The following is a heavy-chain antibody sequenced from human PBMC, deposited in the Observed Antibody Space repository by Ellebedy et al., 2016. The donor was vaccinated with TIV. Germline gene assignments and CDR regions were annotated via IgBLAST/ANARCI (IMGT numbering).Heavy chain of an antibody. CDR3: ARVVWQLPVSYAFDI. Sequence: MPSETLSLTCTASGGSISPYYWSRIRQPPGKGLEWIGYISYSESTNYNPSLQSRVTISVDTSKNQFSLKLTSVTAADTAVYYCARVVWQLPVSYAFDIWGQGTMVTVSS. V-gene: IGHV4-59*01. D-gene: IGHD2-15*01. CDR1: GGSISPYY. J-gene: IGHJ3*02. CDR2: ISYSEST.